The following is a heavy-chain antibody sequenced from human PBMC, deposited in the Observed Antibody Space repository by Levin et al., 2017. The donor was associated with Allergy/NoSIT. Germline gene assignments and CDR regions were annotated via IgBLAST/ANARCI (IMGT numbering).Heavy chain of an antibody. CDR2: IDTISGSI. CDR1: GFTFSSHE. D-gene: IGHD1-26*01. V-gene: IGHV3-48*03. J-gene: IGHJ3*02. CDR3: ARDAYYHGDAFDI. Sequence: GGSLRLSCLASGFTFSSHEMNWVRQAPGKGPEWVSYIDTISGSIHYADSVKGRFTISRDNARNSLFLQLNSLRAEDTAVYYCARDAYYHGDAFDIWGQGTMVTVSS.